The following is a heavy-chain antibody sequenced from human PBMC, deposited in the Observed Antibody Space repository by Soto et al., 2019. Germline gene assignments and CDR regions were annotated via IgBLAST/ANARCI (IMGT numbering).Heavy chain of an antibody. CDR1: GFTFRGDW. CDR2: IKHDGSEE. Sequence: EVQVVESGGGLFQPGGSLRLSCAASGFTFRGDWMSWALQAPDKGLELVVNIKHDGSEEYYVDSVKGPFSISRDNAKNSLYMQIDSLRADDSAIYYCARFASGRSASTWGQGTLVTVSS. CDR3: ARFASGRSAST. D-gene: IGHD6-19*01. V-gene: IGHV3-7*05. J-gene: IGHJ5*02.